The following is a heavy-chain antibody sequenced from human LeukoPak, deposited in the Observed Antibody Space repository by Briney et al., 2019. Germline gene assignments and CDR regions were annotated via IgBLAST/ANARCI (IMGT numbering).Heavy chain of an antibody. Sequence: GGSLRLSCAASGFTFSSYGMHWVRQAPGKGLEWVAFIRYDGSNKYYADSVKGRFTISRDNSKNTPYLQMNSLRAEDTAVYYCAKEGDYLSGEHWGQGTLVTVSS. CDR3: AKEGDYLSGEH. J-gene: IGHJ4*02. D-gene: IGHD4-17*01. V-gene: IGHV3-30*02. CDR2: IRYDGSNK. CDR1: GFTFSSYG.